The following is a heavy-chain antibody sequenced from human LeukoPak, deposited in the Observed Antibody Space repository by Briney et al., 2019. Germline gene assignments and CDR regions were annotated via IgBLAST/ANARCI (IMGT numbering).Heavy chain of an antibody. CDR3: AGAQTYCSGGSCYARSAFDI. CDR1: DGSFSGYS. CDR2: INHSGGT. D-gene: IGHD2-15*01. Sequence: SETLSLTCVVYDGSFSGYSWNWIRQPPVKGLEWIGEINHSGGTNYNPSLKSRVTISVDTSKNQFSLKLSSVTAADTAVYYCAGAQTYCSGGSCYARSAFDIWGQGTMVTVSS. V-gene: IGHV4-34*01. J-gene: IGHJ3*02.